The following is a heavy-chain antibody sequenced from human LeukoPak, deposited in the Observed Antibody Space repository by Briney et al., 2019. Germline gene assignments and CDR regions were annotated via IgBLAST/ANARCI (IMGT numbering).Heavy chain of an antibody. D-gene: IGHD4-23*01. J-gene: IGHJ6*02. CDR3: ARVPHDYGGNYGMDV. V-gene: IGHV4-39*07. CDR2: IYYSGST. Sequence: SETPSLTCTVSGGSISSSSYYWGWIRQPPGKGLEWIGSIYYSGSTYYNPSLKSRVTISVDTSKNQFSLKLSSVTAADTAVYYCARVPHDYGGNYGMDVWGQGTTVTVSS. CDR1: GGSISSSSYY.